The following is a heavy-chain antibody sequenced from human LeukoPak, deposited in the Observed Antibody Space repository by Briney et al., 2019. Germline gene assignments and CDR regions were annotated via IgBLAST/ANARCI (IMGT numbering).Heavy chain of an antibody. Sequence: GGSLRLSCAASRFTVSSYWMSWVRQAPGKGLEWVANIKQDGSEKYYVDSVKGRFTISRDNAKNSLYLQMNSLRAEDTAVYYCARDWAYCSGGSCYSNYWGQGTLVTVSS. CDR3: ARDWAYCSGGSCYSNY. J-gene: IGHJ4*02. D-gene: IGHD2-15*01. V-gene: IGHV3-7*01. CDR1: RFTVSSYW. CDR2: IKQDGSEK.